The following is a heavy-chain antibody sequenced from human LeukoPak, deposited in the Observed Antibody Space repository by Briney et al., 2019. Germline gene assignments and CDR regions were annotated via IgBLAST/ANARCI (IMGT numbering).Heavy chain of an antibody. D-gene: IGHD3-22*01. CDR3: ASGGYYDSSGYYEGEFDY. CDR1: GYTFTDYY. J-gene: IGHJ4*02. Sequence: ASVKVSCKASGYTFTDYYIHWVRQAPGQGLEWRGGIIPIFGTANYAQKVQGRVTITADESTSTAYMGLSSLRSEDTAVYYCASGGYYDSSGYYEGEFDYWGQGTLVTVSS. V-gene: IGHV1-69*13. CDR2: IIPIFGTA.